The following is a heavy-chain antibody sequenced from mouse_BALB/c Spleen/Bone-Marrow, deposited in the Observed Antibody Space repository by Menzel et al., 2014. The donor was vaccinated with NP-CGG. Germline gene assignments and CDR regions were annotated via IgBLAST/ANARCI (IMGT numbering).Heavy chain of an antibody. CDR3: SRDYYGSGYFDC. CDR1: GSSITSDYA. J-gene: IGHJ2*01. V-gene: IGHV3-2*02. CDR2: INYNGST. D-gene: IGHD1-1*01. Sequence: VQLQQSGPGLVIPSQSVSLPCTVSGSSITSDYAWNWIRQFPGSKLEWMGYINYNGSTTYNPSLTSRISITRNTSKNQLFLQLNSVTNEDTATYYCSRDYYGSGYFDCWGQGTTLTVSS.